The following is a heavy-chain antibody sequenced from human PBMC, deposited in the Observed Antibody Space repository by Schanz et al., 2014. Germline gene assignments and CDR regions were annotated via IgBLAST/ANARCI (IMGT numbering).Heavy chain of an antibody. J-gene: IGHJ5*02. D-gene: IGHD3-10*01. Sequence: EVQLAESGGGLVQPGGSLRLSCAASGFTFSSYGMHWVRQAPGKGLEWVSRIKSDGSSTSYADSVKGRFTISRDNAKNTLYLQMNSLRAEDTAVYYCARPALWFGDNCFDPWGQGTLVTVSS. CDR3: ARPALWFGDNCFDP. CDR2: IKSDGSST. CDR1: GFTFSSYG. V-gene: IGHV3-74*02.